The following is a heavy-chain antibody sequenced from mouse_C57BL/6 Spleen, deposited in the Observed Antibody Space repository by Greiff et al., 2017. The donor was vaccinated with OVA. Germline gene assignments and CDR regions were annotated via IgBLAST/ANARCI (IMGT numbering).Heavy chain of an antibody. CDR2: INPNNGGT. J-gene: IGHJ4*01. D-gene: IGHD2-1*01. Sequence: EVKLQQSGPELVKPGASVKISCKASGYTFTDYYMNWVKQSHGKSLEWIGDINPNNGGTSYNQKFKGKATLTVDKSSSTAYMELRSLTSEDSAVYYCARGEGYGKGTSYAMDYWGQGTSVTVSS. CDR1: GYTFTDYY. V-gene: IGHV1-26*01. CDR3: ARGEGYGKGTSYAMDY.